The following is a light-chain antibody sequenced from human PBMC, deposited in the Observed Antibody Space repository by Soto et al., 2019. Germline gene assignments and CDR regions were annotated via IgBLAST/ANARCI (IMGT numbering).Light chain of an antibody. CDR3: QQYNNWPPWT. CDR2: GAS. CDR1: QSVSSN. J-gene: IGKJ1*01. V-gene: IGKV3-15*01. Sequence: EIVMTQSPGTLSLSPGERATLSCWASQSVSSNLAWYQQKPGQAPRLLIYGASTRATGIPARFSGSGSGTEFTLTISSLQSEDFAVYYCQQYNNWPPWTFGQGTRWIS.